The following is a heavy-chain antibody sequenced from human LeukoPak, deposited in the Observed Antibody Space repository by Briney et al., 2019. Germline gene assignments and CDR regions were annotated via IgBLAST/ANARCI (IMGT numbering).Heavy chain of an antibody. V-gene: IGHV4-61*01. CDR3: ARQSVSSGWLTY. D-gene: IGHD6-19*01. CDR2: LHYTGST. Sequence: SETLSLTCSVSGGSVTSDSDYWSWIRQPPGKGLEWIGYLHYTGSTTYNPSLKSRVTISVDTSKNQFSLKLSSVTAADTAVYYCARQSVSSGWLTYWGQGTLVTVSS. J-gene: IGHJ4*02. CDR1: GGSVTSDSDY.